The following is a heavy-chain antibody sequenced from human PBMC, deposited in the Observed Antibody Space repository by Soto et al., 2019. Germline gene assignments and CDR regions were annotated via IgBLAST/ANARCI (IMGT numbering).Heavy chain of an antibody. J-gene: IGHJ5*02. CDR2: ISAGGGNT. Sequence: EVQLLESGGGLVQSGGSLRLSCAASGFSFSTYAMSWVRQAPGKGLEWVSGISAGGGNTFYADSVRGRFTTSRDNSKNTLYLEIYSLRAEDTALYYCAKHSKYQLLSWFDPWGQGTPVTDAS. CDR3: AKHSKYQLLSWFDP. V-gene: IGHV3-23*01. D-gene: IGHD2-2*01. CDR1: GFSFSTYA.